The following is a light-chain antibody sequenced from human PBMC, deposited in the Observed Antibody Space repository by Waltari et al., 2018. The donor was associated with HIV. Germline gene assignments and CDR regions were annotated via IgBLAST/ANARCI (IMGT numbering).Light chain of an antibody. CDR3: VAWDDSLSGWV. CDR1: SSNLGSNL. CDR2: SNS. J-gene: IGLJ3*02. V-gene: IGLV1-44*01. Sequence: QSVLTQPPSASGTPGQRVSIPCSGSSSNLGSNLVNWYQHLPGTAPKLLIFSNSLRPSGVPDRFSGSRSGTSASLAISGLQSEDEADYYCVAWDDSLSGWVFGGGTKLTVL.